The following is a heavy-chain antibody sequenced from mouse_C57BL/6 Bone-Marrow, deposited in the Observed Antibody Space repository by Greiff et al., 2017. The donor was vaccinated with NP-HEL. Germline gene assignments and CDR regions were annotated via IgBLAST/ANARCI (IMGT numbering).Heavy chain of an antibody. CDR1: GYTFTSYT. D-gene: IGHD1-1*01. V-gene: IGHV1-4*01. CDR2: INPSSGYT. Sequence: QVQLQQSGAELARPGASVKMSCKASGYTFTSYTMHWVKQRPGQGLEWIGYINPSSGYTKYNQKFKDKATLTADKSSSTAYMQLSSLTSEDSAVYYCARSGVYYYGSSYVNWYFDVWGTGTTVTVSS. J-gene: IGHJ1*03. CDR3: ARSGVYYYGSSYVNWYFDV.